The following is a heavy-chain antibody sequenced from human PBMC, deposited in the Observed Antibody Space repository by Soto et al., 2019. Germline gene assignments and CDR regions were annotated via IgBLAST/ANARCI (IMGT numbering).Heavy chain of an antibody. CDR3: ARVLAGGWYGDY. V-gene: IGHV1-18*01. CDR1: GYTFTSYG. Sequence: ASVKVSCKASGYTFTSYGISWVRQAPGQGLEWMGWISAYNGNTNYAQKLQGRVTMTTDSSTSTAYMELRSLRSDDTAVYYWARVLAGGWYGDYWGQATLVTVSS. D-gene: IGHD6-19*01. CDR2: ISAYNGNT. J-gene: IGHJ4*02.